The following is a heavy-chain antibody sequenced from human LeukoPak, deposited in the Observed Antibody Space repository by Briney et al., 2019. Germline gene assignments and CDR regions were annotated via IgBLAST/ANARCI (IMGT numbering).Heavy chain of an antibody. J-gene: IGHJ4*02. V-gene: IGHV3-21*01. Sequence: GGSLRLSCAASGFTFSSYSMNWVRQAPGKGLEWVSSISSSSSYIYYADSVKGRFTISRDNAKSSLYLQMNSLRAEDTAVYYCATSDGYSSGWVDYWGQGTLVTVSS. CDR3: ATSDGYSSGWVDY. D-gene: IGHD6-19*01. CDR1: GFTFSSYS. CDR2: ISSSSSYI.